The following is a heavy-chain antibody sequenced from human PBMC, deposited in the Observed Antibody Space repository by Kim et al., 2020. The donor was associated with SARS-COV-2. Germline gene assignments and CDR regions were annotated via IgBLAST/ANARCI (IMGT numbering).Heavy chain of an antibody. CDR3: SKSSAFDI. CDR2: IASGGDRT. CDR1: GFTFSSFS. V-gene: IGHV3-23*01. J-gene: IGHJ3*02. Sequence: GGSLRLSCAASGFTFSSFSMAWVRQAPGKGLEWVSTIASGGDRTYYAESVKGRFTVSRDNSKNALYLQLNSRRVADTAVYYCSKSSAFDIWGQGTLGTVSS.